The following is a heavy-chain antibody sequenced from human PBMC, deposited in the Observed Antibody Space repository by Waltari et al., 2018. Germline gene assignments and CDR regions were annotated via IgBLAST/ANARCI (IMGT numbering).Heavy chain of an antibody. CDR3: MPRRFGLDALDV. V-gene: IGHV3-49*03. Sequence: EVQLVDSGGDLVQPGQSLRLSCKTSGFTFIDYGGSWIRQAPGKGLEGVGRNKPKIYGVTTDYAASGKGRFAISRDDSESIAYLQMNGLKSEDTAVYYCMPRRFGLDALDVWGRGTTVTVSS. J-gene: IGHJ3*01. D-gene: IGHD3-16*01. CDR2: NKPKIYGVTT. CDR1: GFTFIDYG.